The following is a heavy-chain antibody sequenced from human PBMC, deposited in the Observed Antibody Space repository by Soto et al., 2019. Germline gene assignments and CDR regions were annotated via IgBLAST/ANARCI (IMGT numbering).Heavy chain of an antibody. J-gene: IGHJ6*02. V-gene: IGHV1-69*13. CDR3: ARGYGSGSYTKFYYSGTDV. Sequence: SVNVSCKASGGTFSSYAISWVRQAPGQGLEWMGGIIPIFGTANYAQKFQGRVTITADESTSTAYMELSSLRSEDTAVYYCARGYGSGSYTKFYYSGTDVWGHGTTVTVSS. CDR1: GGTFSSYA. D-gene: IGHD3-10*01. CDR2: IIPIFGTA.